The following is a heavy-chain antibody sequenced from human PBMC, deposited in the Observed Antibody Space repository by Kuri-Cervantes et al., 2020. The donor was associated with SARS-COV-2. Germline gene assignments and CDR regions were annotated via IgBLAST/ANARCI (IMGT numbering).Heavy chain of an antibody. CDR1: GGSISSYC. CDR3: ARDSYYYDSKGGGLPDY. D-gene: IGHD3-22*01. Sequence: GSLRLSCTVSGGSISSYCWSWIRQPAGKGLEWIGRIYTSGSTNYNPSLKSRVTMSVDTSKNQFSLKLSSVTAADTAVYYCARDSYYYDSKGGGLPDYWGQGTLVTVSS. CDR2: IYTSGST. J-gene: IGHJ4*02. V-gene: IGHV4-4*07.